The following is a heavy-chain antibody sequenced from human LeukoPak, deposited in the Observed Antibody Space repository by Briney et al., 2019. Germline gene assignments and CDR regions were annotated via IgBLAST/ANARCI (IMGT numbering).Heavy chain of an antibody. CDR3: ARRQSKYFDWLDAFDI. J-gene: IGHJ3*02. V-gene: IGHV1-2*02. D-gene: IGHD3-9*01. Sequence: ASVKVSCKASGYTFTGYYMHWVRQAPGQGLEWMGWINPNSGGTNYAQKFQGRVTMTRDTSISTAYMELRSLRSDDTAVYYCARRQSKYFDWLDAFDIRGQGTMVTVSS. CDR1: GYTFTGYY. CDR2: INPNSGGT.